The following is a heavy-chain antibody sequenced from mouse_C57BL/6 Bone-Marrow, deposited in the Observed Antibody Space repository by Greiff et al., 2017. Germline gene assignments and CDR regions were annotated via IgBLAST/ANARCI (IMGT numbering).Heavy chain of an antibody. CDR3: AVYYGNPWCAY. CDR1: GYTFTSYW. Sequence: VQLQQSGAELVMPGASVKLSCKASGYTFTSYWMYWVKQRPGQGLEWIGEIDPSDSYTNYNQKFKGKSTLTVDKSSSTAYMQLSSLTSEDSAVYYCAVYYGNPWCAYWGQGTLVTVSA. J-gene: IGHJ3*01. CDR2: IDPSDSYT. V-gene: IGHV1-69*01. D-gene: IGHD2-1*01.